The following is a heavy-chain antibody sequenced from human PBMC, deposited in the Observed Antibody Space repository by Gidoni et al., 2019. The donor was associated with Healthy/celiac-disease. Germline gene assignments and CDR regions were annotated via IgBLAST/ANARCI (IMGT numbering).Heavy chain of an antibody. CDR1: GFTFSSYA. V-gene: IGHV3-23*01. D-gene: IGHD5-18*01. Sequence: EVQLLESGGGLVQPGGSLRLSCAASGFTFSSYAMSWVRQAPGKGLEWVSAISGSGGSTYYADSVKGRFTISRDNSKNTLYLQMNSLRAEDTAVYYCATHRGIGYSYEDYWGQGTLVTVSS. CDR3: ATHRGIGYSYEDY. CDR2: ISGSGGST. J-gene: IGHJ4*02.